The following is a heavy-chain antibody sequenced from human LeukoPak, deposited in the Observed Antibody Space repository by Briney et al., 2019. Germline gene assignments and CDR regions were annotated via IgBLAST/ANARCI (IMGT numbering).Heavy chain of an antibody. CDR3: ARVGGYCSGGSCYYYYYYMGV. V-gene: IGHV3-11*01. D-gene: IGHD2-15*01. J-gene: IGHJ6*03. Sequence: GGSLRLSCAASGFTFSDYYMSWIRQAPGKGLEWVSYISSSGSTIYYADSVKGRFTISRDNAKNSLYLQMNSLRAEDTAVYYCARVGGYCSGGSCYYYYYYMGVWGKGTTVTISS. CDR2: ISSSGSTI. CDR1: GFTFSDYY.